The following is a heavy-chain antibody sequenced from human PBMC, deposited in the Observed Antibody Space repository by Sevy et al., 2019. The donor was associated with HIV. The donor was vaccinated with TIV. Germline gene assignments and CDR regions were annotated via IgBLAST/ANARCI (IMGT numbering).Heavy chain of an antibody. CDR2: MSWSGATI. V-gene: IGHV3-9*01. CDR3: AKDLRPDYYDSAGRYYYYAMDV. Sequence: SLRLSCVGSGFTFGDYVMHWVRQAPGKGLEWVSGMSWSGATIGDADSVKGRFTISRDDAKSSLYLEMNSLRPEDTALYFCAKDLRPDYYDSAGRYYYYAMDVWGQGTPVTVSS. CDR1: GFTFGDYV. D-gene: IGHD3-22*01. J-gene: IGHJ6*02.